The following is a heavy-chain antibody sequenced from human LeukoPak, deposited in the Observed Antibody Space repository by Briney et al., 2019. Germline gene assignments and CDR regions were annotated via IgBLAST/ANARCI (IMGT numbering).Heavy chain of an antibody. CDR2: ISGSSSST. Sequence: GGSLRLSCAASGFTFSNYGMSWVRQSPGMGLEWVSAISGSSSSTYYGDSVKGLFTISRDNSKNTLYLQMNSLRAEDTAVYYCAKAAGFMVRGVISDYWGQGTLVTVSS. CDR1: GFTFSNYG. CDR3: AKAAGFMVRGVISDY. J-gene: IGHJ4*02. V-gene: IGHV3-23*01. D-gene: IGHD3-10*01.